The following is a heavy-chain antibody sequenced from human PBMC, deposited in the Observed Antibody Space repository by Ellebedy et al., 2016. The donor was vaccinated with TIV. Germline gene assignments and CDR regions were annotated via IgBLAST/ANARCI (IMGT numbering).Heavy chain of an antibody. CDR3: ARGPKGDNFDY. CDR1: GGSISNSSYY. V-gene: IGHV4-39*01. Sequence: SETLSLTCTVSGGSISNSSYYWAWIRQPPGKGLEWIGTIYYGGSTYYNPSLKSRTTISVDTSKNQFSLKLNSVTAADTAVYYCARGPKGDNFDYWGQGTLVTVSS. D-gene: IGHD3-10*01. J-gene: IGHJ4*02. CDR2: IYYGGST.